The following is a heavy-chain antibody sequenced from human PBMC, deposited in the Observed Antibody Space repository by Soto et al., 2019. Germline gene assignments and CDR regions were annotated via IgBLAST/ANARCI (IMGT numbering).Heavy chain of an antibody. D-gene: IGHD3-3*01. CDR3: AKTAYYYSDLYNGYPHFDS. V-gene: IGHV3-30*18. J-gene: IGHJ4*02. CDR2: MSYDGDKK. CDR1: GFSVSSYA. Sequence: QVQLVESGGGVVRPGRSLRLSCAASGFSVSSYAMHSVRQAAGKGLEWVAVMSYDGDKKYFADSVKGRFTISRDSSNTTLNLQMNSLRIEDTAVYFCAKTAYYYSDLYNGYPHFDSWGQGILVTVSS.